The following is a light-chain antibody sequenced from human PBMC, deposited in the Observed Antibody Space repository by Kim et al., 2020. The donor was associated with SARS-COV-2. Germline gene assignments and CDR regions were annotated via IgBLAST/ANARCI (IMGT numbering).Light chain of an antibody. Sequence: DIQMTQSPSSLSASVGDRVTITCRTSQSISSHLNWYHQKPGRAPKLLIYAASTLQGGVPSRFSGSGSETDFTLTISSLQPEDFGTYFCQQSYITPFTFGPGIKVDIK. J-gene: IGKJ3*01. CDR3: QQSYITPFT. V-gene: IGKV1-39*01. CDR2: AAS. CDR1: QSISSH.